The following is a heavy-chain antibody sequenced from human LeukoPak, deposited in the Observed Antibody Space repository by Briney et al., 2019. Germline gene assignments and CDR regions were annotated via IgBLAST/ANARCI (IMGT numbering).Heavy chain of an antibody. CDR3: ARRRLNWGAFDI. CDR1: GASISSGSHY. V-gene: IGHV4-39*02. D-gene: IGHD7-27*01. J-gene: IGHJ3*02. CDR2: IDHSGST. Sequence: PSETLSLTCTVSGASISSGSHYWRRLRQAPGKGLEWIGNIDHSGSTNYNPSLKSRVTISVDTSTNHFSLKLSSVTAADTAVYYCARRRLNWGAFDIWGQGTMVTVSS.